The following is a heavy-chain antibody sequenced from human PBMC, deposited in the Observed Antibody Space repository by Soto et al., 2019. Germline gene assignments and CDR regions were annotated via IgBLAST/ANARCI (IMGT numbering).Heavy chain of an antibody. CDR3: AGDRYCGGGRCCEYPMDV. Sequence: PSETLSLTCTVSGGSVSSAGYYCTWIRQRPGKGLEWSGYIYYSVSTYYNPSLQSGVTISVDTSKNQFTLQLASVTAADTAVYYCAGDRYCGGGRCCEYPMDVWAQGTSVTVSS. CDR1: GGSVSSAGYY. D-gene: IGHD2-15*01. CDR2: IYYSVST. V-gene: IGHV4-31*03. J-gene: IGHJ6*02.